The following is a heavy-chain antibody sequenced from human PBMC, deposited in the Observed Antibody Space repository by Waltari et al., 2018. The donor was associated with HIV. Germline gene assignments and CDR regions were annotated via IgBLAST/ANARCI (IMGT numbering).Heavy chain of an antibody. V-gene: IGHV3-33*01. Sequence: QVQLVDSGGGVVQPGRSLRLSCAASGFTFSNFPMHWVRQAPGKGLEWVAVIWYDGDNKYYADSVKGRFTISRDNSKNTLYLQMNSLRVEDTAVYYCARGGYYYDISGYYHYWGQGTLVTVSS. D-gene: IGHD3-22*01. CDR2: IWYDGDNK. CDR3: ARGGYYYDISGYYHY. CDR1: GFTFSNFP. J-gene: IGHJ4*02.